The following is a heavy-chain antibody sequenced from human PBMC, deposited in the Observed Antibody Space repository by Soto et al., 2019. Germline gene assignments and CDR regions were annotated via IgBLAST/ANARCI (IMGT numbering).Heavy chain of an antibody. J-gene: IGHJ6*02. V-gene: IGHV3-33*01. D-gene: IGHD6-19*01. CDR3: XXXXXXSSGXXXXXGMDV. CDR2: IWYDGSNK. Sequence: QVQLVESGGGVVQPGRSLRLSCAASGFTFSSYGMHWVRQAPGKGLEWVAVIWYDGSNKYYADSVKGRFTISRDNSKXXXXXXXXXXXXXXXXXXXXXXXXXXSSGXXXXXGMDVWGQGTTVTVSS. CDR1: GFTFSSYG.